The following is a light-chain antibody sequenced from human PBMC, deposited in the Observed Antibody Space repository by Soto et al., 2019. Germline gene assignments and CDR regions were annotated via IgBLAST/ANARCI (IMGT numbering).Light chain of an antibody. V-gene: IGKV1-33*01. CDR2: DAS. J-gene: IGKJ5*01. CDR1: QGISQW. CDR3: QQYENLPT. Sequence: DIQMPQSPSSVAASVGDRFTITFRASQGISQWLAWYQQKPGRAPKLLIYDASNLEAGVPSRFRGSGSGTDFTFTISRLQPEDIATYYCQQYENLPTFGQGTRLEIK.